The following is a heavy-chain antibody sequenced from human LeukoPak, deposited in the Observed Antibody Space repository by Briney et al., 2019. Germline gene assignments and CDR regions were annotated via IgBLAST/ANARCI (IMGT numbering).Heavy chain of an antibody. CDR3: ASSPGYCSSTSCYRYAFDI. Sequence: SETLSLTCAVYGGSFSGYYWSWIRQPPGKGLEWIGEINHSGSTNYNPSLKSRVTISVDTSKNQFSLKLSSVTAADTAVYYCASSPGYCSSTSCYRYAFDIWGQGTMVTVSS. J-gene: IGHJ3*02. CDR2: INHSGST. CDR1: GGSFSGYY. V-gene: IGHV4-34*01. D-gene: IGHD2-2*03.